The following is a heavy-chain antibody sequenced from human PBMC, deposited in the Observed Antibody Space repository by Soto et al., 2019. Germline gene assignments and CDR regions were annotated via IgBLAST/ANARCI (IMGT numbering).Heavy chain of an antibody. D-gene: IGHD5-12*01. J-gene: IGHJ6*02. CDR2: IIPIFGTA. CDR1: GGTFSSYA. V-gene: IGHV1-69*06. Sequence: RASVKVSCKASGGTFSSYAISWVRQAPGQGLEWMGGIIPIFGTANYAQKFQGRVTITADKSTSTAYMELSSLRSEDTAVYYCARDGPGDSGFLNPTFYYYYYGMDVWGQGTTVTVSS. CDR3: ARDGPGDSGFLNPTFYYYYYGMDV.